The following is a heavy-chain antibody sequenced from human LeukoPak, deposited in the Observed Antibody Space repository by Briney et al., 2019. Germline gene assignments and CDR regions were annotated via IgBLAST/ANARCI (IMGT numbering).Heavy chain of an antibody. CDR1: GFTFDDYG. CDR2: INWNGGST. Sequence: PGGSLRLSCAASGFTFDDYGMSWVRQAPGKGLEWVSGINWNGGSTGYADSVKGRFTISRDNAKNSLYLQMNSLRAEDTALYHCARAWFGEIPFDYWGQGTLVTVSS. J-gene: IGHJ4*02. CDR3: ARAWFGEIPFDY. D-gene: IGHD3-10*01. V-gene: IGHV3-20*01.